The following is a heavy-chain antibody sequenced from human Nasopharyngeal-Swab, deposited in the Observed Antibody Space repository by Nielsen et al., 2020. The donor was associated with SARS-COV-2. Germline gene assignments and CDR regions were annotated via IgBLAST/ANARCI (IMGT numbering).Heavy chain of an antibody. CDR1: GFTFSSSW. CDR3: ARGVSWYVGWSVDYYYYMDV. CDR2: IKQDGSVT. J-gene: IGHJ6*03. Sequence: GESLKISCAASGFTFSSSWMNWVRQAPGKGLEWVATIKQDGSVTHYVDSVRGRFTISRDNANNSLYLQMNSLRAEDTAVYYCARGVSWYVGWSVDYYYYMDVWGKGTTVTVSS. D-gene: IGHD6-13*01. V-gene: IGHV3-7*05.